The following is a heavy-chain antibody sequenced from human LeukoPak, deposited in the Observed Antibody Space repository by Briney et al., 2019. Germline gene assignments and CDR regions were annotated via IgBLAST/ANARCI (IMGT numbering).Heavy chain of an antibody. J-gene: IGHJ4*02. D-gene: IGHD3-16*01. V-gene: IGHV4-61*09. Sequence: PSQTLSLTCSVSGGSVNSGSYYWSWIRQPAGKGLEWMGHVYSDGSIKYNPSLKSRVTTSADTSMNQFSLKLSSVTAADTAVYYCTRGAGWLIDYWGQGILVTVSS. CDR2: VYSDGSI. CDR3: TRGAGWLIDY. CDR1: GGSVNSGSYY.